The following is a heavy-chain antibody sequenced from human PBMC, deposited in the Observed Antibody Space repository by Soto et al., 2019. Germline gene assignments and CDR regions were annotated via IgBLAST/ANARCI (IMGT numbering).Heavy chain of an antibody. CDR3: AKAHYDFWSGYYVCYFDY. Sequence: GGSLRLSCAASGFTFSSYAMSWVRQAPGKGLEWVSAISGSGGSTYYADSVKGRFTISRDNSKNTLYLQMNSLRAEDTAVYYCAKAHYDFWSGYYVCYFDYWGQGTLVTVSS. J-gene: IGHJ4*02. CDR1: GFTFSSYA. D-gene: IGHD3-3*01. CDR2: ISGSGGST. V-gene: IGHV3-23*01.